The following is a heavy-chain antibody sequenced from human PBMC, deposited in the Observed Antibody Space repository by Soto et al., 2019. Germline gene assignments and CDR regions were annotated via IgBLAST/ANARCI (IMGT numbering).Heavy chain of an antibody. CDR2: INHSGST. V-gene: IGHV4-34*01. J-gene: IGHJ5*02. CDR3: ARARGGLWPGARVSWFDP. D-gene: IGHD2-2*01. Sequence: SETLSLTCAVYGGSFSGYYWSWIRQPPGKGLEWIGEINHSGSTNYNPSLKSRVTISVDTSKNQFSLKLSSVTAADTAVYYCARARGGLWPGARVSWFDPWGQGTLVTVSS. CDR1: GGSFSGYY.